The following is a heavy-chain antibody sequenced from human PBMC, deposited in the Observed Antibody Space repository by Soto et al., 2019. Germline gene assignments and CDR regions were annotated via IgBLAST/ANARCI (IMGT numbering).Heavy chain of an antibody. CDR3: DSSGSFFDY. Sequence: SQTLSLTCAISGDSVSSNTAAWNWIRQSPSRGLEWLGRTYYRSKWYDDYAESVKSRITINPDTSKNQFSLQLNSVTPEDTAVYYYDSSGSFFDYWGQGTLVTVSS. V-gene: IGHV6-1*01. CDR2: TYYRSKWYD. D-gene: IGHD3-22*01. CDR1: GDSVSSNTAA. J-gene: IGHJ4*02.